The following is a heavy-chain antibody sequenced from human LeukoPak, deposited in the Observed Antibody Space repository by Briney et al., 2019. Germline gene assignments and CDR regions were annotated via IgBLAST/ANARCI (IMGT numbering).Heavy chain of an antibody. CDR2: ISYDGSNK. CDR3: AKSHDCSSTSCPYYFDY. CDR1: GFTFSSYG. J-gene: IGHJ4*02. Sequence: GSLRLSCAASGFTFSSYGMHWVRQVPGKGLEWVAVISYDGSNKYYADSVKGRFTISRDNSKNTLYLQMNSLRAEDTAVYYCAKSHDCSSTSCPYYFDYWGQGTLVTVSS. V-gene: IGHV3-30*18. D-gene: IGHD2-2*01.